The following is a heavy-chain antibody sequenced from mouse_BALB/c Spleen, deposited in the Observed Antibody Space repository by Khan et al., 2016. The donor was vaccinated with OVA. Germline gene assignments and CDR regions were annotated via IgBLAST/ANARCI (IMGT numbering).Heavy chain of an antibody. V-gene: IGHV1-4*01. Sequence: VELVESGAELARPGASVKMSCKAPGYTFTSYSMHWIKQRPGQGLEWIGNINPSNAYTNYNQKFKDKATLTADKSSSTAYMQLSSLTSEDSAVYYCARDFHYYGSRGALDYWGQGTSVTVSS. CDR1: GYTFTSYS. D-gene: IGHD1-1*01. CDR3: ARDFHYYGSRGALDY. CDR2: INPSNAYT. J-gene: IGHJ4*01.